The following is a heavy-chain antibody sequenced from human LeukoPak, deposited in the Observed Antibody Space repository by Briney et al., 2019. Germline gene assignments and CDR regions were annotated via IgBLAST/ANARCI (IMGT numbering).Heavy chain of an antibody. CDR2: TYYRSKWRY. J-gene: IGHJ5*02. CDR3: AGYSYGVRPS. V-gene: IGHV6-1*01. D-gene: IGHD5-18*01. Sequence: SQTLSLTCVISGDSVSSNSAAWNWIRQSPSRGLEWLGRTYYRSKWRYDYAVSVKSRITINPDTSKNQFSLHLDSVTPEDTAVYYCAGYSYGVRPSWGQGTLVSVSS. CDR1: GDSVSSNSAA.